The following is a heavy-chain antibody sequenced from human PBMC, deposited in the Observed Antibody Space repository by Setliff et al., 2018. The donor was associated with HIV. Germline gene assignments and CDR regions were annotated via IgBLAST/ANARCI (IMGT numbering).Heavy chain of an antibody. CDR3: ARDGRHDRNRWYVTHQYFKY. CDR2: INHSGST. Sequence: SETLSLTCAVYGGSFSGYYWSWIRQPPGKGLEWIGEINHSGSTNYNPSLKSRVTISVDKSKNQFSLKLSSVTAADTAVYYCARDGRHDRNRWYVTHQYFKYWGQGTLVTVSS. CDR1: GGSFSGYY. J-gene: IGHJ1*01. V-gene: IGHV4-34*01. D-gene: IGHD2-15*01.